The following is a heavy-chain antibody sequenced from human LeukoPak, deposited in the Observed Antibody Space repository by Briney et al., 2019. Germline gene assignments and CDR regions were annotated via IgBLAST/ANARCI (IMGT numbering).Heavy chain of an antibody. CDR2: ISNDGSYK. Sequence: LPGGSLRLSCAASGFTFSSYAMHWVRQAPDKGLEYVAVISNDGSYKYYGASVKGRFTISRDNSKNTLYLQMDSLRAEDTAVYSCTRKSGGSQRKMDDWFDPWGQGTQVIVSS. CDR3: TRKSGGSQRKMDDWFDP. J-gene: IGHJ5*02. CDR1: GFTFSSYA. D-gene: IGHD3-10*01. V-gene: IGHV3-30*04.